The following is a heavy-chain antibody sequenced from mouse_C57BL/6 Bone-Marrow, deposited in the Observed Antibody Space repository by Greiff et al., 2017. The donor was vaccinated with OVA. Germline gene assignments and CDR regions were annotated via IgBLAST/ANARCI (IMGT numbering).Heavy chain of an antibody. J-gene: IGHJ1*03. CDR1: GYTFTSYW. D-gene: IGHD1-1*01. CDR3: ANGLTTVVAMYWYFDV. Sequence: LQQPGAELVKPGASVKLSCKASGYTFTSYWMHWVKQRPGQGLEWIGMIHPNSGSTNYNEKFKRKATLTVDKSSSTAYMQLSSLTSEDSAVYYCANGLTTVVAMYWYFDVWGTGTTVTVSS. CDR2: IHPNSGST. V-gene: IGHV1-64*01.